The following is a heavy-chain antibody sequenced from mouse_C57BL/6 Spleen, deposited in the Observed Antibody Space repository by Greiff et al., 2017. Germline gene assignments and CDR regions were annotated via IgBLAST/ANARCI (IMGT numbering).Heavy chain of an antibody. J-gene: IGHJ1*03. CDR1: GYAFSSSW. CDR2: IYPGNGDT. Sequence: VQLQQSGPELVKPGASVKISCKASGYAFSSSWMNWVKQRPGKGLEWIGRIYPGNGDTNYNGKFKGKATLTADKSSSTAYMQLSSLTSEDSAVYFCARQALDYGSLYWYFDGWGTGTTVTVSS. V-gene: IGHV1-82*01. D-gene: IGHD1-1*01. CDR3: ARQALDYGSLYWYFDG.